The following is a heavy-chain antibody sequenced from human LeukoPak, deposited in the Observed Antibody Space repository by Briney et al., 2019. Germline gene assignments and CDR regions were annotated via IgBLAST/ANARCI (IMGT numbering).Heavy chain of an antibody. CDR1: GGSISSYY. D-gene: IGHD3-10*01. J-gene: IGHJ4*02. CDR2: IYYSGST. V-gene: IGHV4-59*08. Sequence: PSETLSLTCTVYGGSISSYYWSWIRQPPGKGLEWIGYIYYSGSTNYNPSLKSRVTISVDTSKNQFSLKLSSVTAADTAVYYCASQGLYYGSARFDYWGQGTLVTVSS. CDR3: ASQGLYYGSARFDY.